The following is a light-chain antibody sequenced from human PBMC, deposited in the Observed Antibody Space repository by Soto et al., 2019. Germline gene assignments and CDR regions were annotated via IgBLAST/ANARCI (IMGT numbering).Light chain of an antibody. J-gene: IGKJ3*01. CDR3: QQRSNWLFT. CDR1: QSVNSY. V-gene: IGKV3-11*01. Sequence: EIVLTQSPATLSLSPGERATLSCRASQSVNSYLAWYQQKPGQAPRLLIYDASNRATGIPARFSGSGSGTDFTLTISSLEPEDFAVYYCQQRSNWLFTFGPGTKVDIK. CDR2: DAS.